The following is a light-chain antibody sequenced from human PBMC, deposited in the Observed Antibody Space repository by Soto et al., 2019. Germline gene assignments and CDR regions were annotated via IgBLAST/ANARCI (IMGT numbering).Light chain of an antibody. V-gene: IGKV1-5*01. CDR1: RFISSW. J-gene: IGKJ5*01. CDR2: HAS. Sequence: KQRSQSPSTLSASVGDIVTITCRASRFISSWLAWYQQKPGKAPKLLIFHASNLESGVPSRFSGSGSGTEFTLTISSLQPDDFATYYCQQSNSFPITFGQGTRLEIK. CDR3: QQSNSFPIT.